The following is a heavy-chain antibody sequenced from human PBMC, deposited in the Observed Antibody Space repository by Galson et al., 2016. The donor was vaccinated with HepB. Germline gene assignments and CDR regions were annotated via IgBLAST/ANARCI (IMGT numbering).Heavy chain of an antibody. CDR3: ARDFNPPPTSGDPSPDY. V-gene: IGHV3-30-3*01. J-gene: IGHJ4*02. Sequence: SLRLSCAASGFTFSKYAMHWVRQPPGKGLEWVSLISYDGSNSFYADSVKGRFTISRDNSKNTLYLQLNSLKAEDTAVYYCARDFNPPPTSGDPSPDYRGPGTLLTVSS. D-gene: IGHD4-17*01. CDR1: GFTFSKYA. CDR2: ISYDGSNS.